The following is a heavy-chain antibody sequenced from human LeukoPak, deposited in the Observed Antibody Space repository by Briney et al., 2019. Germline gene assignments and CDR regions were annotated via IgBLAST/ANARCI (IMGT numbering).Heavy chain of an antibody. CDR1: GRTFSSYA. V-gene: IGHV1-69*06. CDR3: AMGDYVWGRYRRHFDY. CDR2: IIPIFGTA. D-gene: IGHD3-16*02. Sequence: ASVKVSCKASGRTFSSYAISWVRQAPGQGLGWRGGIIPIFGTANYAQKFQGRVTITADKSTSTAYMELSSLRSEDTAVYYCAMGDYVWGRYRRHFDYWGQGTLVTVSS. J-gene: IGHJ4*02.